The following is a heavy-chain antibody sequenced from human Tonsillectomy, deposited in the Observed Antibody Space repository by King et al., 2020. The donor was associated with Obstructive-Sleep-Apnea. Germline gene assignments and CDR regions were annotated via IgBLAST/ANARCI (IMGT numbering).Heavy chain of an antibody. CDR2: IWYDGSNK. D-gene: IGHD3-22*01. Sequence: VQLVESGGGVVQPGRSLRLSCAASGFTFSSYGMHWVRQAPGKGLEWVAVIWYDGSNKYYADSVKVRFTTSRDNSKNTLYLQMNSLRAEDTAVYYCAKATPNYYDSSGPADYWGQGTLVTVSS. V-gene: IGHV3-33*06. CDR3: AKATPNYYDSSGPADY. J-gene: IGHJ4*02. CDR1: GFTFSSYG.